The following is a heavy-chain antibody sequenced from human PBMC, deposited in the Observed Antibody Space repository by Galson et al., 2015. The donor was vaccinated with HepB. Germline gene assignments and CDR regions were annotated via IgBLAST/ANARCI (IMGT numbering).Heavy chain of an antibody. CDR3: VKEDILSGFLVGSFHV. J-gene: IGHJ3*01. CDR1: GFNFNYYA. D-gene: IGHD3-9*01. CDR2: ITNDGAGN. V-gene: IGHV3-64D*08. Sequence: SLRLSCAASGFNFNYYAMHWVRQAPGRGLEYISGITNDGAGNNYADFVGGRFTISRDNSRKSLNLQMTSLRPDDTALYYCVKEDILSGFLVGSFHVWGQGTMVTVSS.